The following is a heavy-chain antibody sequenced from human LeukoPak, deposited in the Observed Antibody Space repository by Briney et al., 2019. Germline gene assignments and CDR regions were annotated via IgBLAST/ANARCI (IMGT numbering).Heavy chain of an antibody. Sequence: GGSLRLSCAASGFTFSSYAMSWIRQAPGKGLEWVSAISGSGGSTYYADSVKGRFTISRDNSKNTLYLQMNSLRAEDTAVYYCAKDHGSGWFGYWGQGTLVTVSS. CDR3: AKDHGSGWFGY. D-gene: IGHD6-19*01. CDR2: ISGSGGST. J-gene: IGHJ4*02. CDR1: GFTFSSYA. V-gene: IGHV3-23*01.